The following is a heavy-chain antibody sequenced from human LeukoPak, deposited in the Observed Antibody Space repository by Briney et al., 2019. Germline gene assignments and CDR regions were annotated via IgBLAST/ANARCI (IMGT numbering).Heavy chain of an antibody. CDR1: GFTFSSYA. V-gene: IGHV3-23*01. CDR2: ISGSGGST. J-gene: IGHJ4*02. Sequence: GGSLRLSCAASGFTFSSYAMSWVRQAPGKGLEWVSAISGSGGSTYYADSVKGRFTISRDNSKNTLYLQMNSLRAEDTAVYYCARDEDYGDYSIDYWGQGTLVTVSP. CDR3: ARDEDYGDYSIDY. D-gene: IGHD4-17*01.